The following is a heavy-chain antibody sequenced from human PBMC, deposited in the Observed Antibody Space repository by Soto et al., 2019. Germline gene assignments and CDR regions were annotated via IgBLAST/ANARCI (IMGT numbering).Heavy chain of an antibody. CDR2: ISGSGGST. V-gene: IGHV3-23*01. Sequence: GGSLRLSCAASGFTFSSYAMSWVRQAPGKGLEWVSAISGSGGSTYYADSVKGRFTISRDNSKNTLYLQMNSLRAEDTALYYCAKDREGINYYFDHWGQGTLVTVSS. CDR1: GFTFSSYA. CDR3: AKDREGINYYFDH. J-gene: IGHJ4*02. D-gene: IGHD1-26*01.